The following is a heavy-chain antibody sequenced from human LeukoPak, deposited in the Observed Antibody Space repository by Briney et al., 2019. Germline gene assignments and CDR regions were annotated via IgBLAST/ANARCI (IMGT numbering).Heavy chain of an antibody. J-gene: IGHJ4*02. Sequence: SVKVSCKASGGTFSSYAISWVRQAPGQGLEWMGRIIPIFGIANYAQKFQGRVMITADKSTSTAYMELSSLRSEDTAVYYCAREGGGYSYGPGVFDYWGQGTLVTVSS. CDR2: IIPIFGIA. D-gene: IGHD5-18*01. V-gene: IGHV1-69*04. CDR3: AREGGGYSYGPGVFDY. CDR1: GGTFSSYA.